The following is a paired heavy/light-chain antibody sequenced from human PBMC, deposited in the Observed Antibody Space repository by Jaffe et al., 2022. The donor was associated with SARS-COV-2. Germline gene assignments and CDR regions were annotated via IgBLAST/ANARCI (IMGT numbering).Heavy chain of an antibody. CDR2: IDWDDDK. D-gene: IGHD3-3*01. CDR1: GFSLSTSGMC. CDR3: ARIKSTTYYDFWSGYHRQRDYYGMDV. V-gene: IGHV2-70*01. J-gene: IGHJ6*02. Sequence: QVTLRESGPALVKPTQTLTLTCTFSGFSLSTSGMCVSWIRQPPGKALEWLALIDWDDDKYYSTSLKTRLTISKDTSKNQVVLTMTNMDPVDTATYYCARIKSTTYYDFWSGYHRQRDYYGMDVWGQGTTVTVSS.
Light chain of an antibody. V-gene: IGKV4-1*01. CDR1: QSVLYSSNNKNY. CDR2: WAS. CDR3: QQYYSTKWT. J-gene: IGKJ1*01. Sequence: DIVMTQSPDSLAVSLGERATINCKSSQSVLYSSNNKNYLAWYQQKPGQPPKLLIYWASTRESGVPDRFSGSGSGTDFTLTISSLQAEDVAVYYCQQYYSTKWTFGQGTKVEIK.